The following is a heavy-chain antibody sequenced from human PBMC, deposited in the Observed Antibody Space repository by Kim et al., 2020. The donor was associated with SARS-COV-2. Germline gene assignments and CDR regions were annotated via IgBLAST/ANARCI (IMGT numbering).Heavy chain of an antibody. CDR2: INHSGST. Sequence: SETLSLTCAVYGGSFSGYYWSWIRQPPGKGLEWIGEINHSGSTNYNPSLKSRVTISVDTSKNQFSLKLSSVTAADTAVYYCARGGTFSVTIFGVVIIRPLMDVWGQGTTVTVPS. CDR3: ARGGTFSVTIFGVVIIRPLMDV. J-gene: IGHJ6*02. CDR1: GGSFSGYY. D-gene: IGHD3-3*01. V-gene: IGHV4-34*01.